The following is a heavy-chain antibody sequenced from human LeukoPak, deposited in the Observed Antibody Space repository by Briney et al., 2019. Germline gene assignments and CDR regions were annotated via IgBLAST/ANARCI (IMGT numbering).Heavy chain of an antibody. D-gene: IGHD2-2*01. Sequence: GASVKDSCKASGYTFTGYYMHWVRQAPGQGLEWMGWINPNSGGTNYAQKFQGRVTMTRDTSIITAYMELGRLRSDDTAVYYCASWSSYCSSTSCYVFDYWGQGTLVTVSS. J-gene: IGHJ4*02. CDR3: ASWSSYCSSTSCYVFDY. CDR2: INPNSGGT. CDR1: GYTFTGYY. V-gene: IGHV1-2*02.